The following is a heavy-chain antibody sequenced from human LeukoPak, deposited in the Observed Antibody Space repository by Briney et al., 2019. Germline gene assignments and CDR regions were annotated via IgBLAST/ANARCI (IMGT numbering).Heavy chain of an antibody. CDR2: ISYDGSNK. Sequence: WRSLRLSCAASGFTFSSYAMHWVRQAPGKGLEWVAVISYDGSNKYYADSVKGRFTISRDNSKNTLYLQMNSLRAEDTAVYYCARDRSRYYDSSGYYYLGVPDYWGQGTLVTVSS. V-gene: IGHV3-30*01. CDR3: ARDRSRYYDSSGYYYLGVPDY. CDR1: GFTFSSYA. D-gene: IGHD3-22*01. J-gene: IGHJ4*02.